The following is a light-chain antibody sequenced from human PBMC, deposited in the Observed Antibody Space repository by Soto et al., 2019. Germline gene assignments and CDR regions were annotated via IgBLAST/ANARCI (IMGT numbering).Light chain of an antibody. CDR2: EVT. V-gene: IGLV2-23*02. J-gene: IGLJ1*01. CDR3: CSFAGISTFV. Sequence: QSVLTQPASVSGSPGQSIAISCTGTNSNLGDYNLVSWFQQHPGEVPKLIIYEVTRRPSGVSNRFSGSKSGNTASLTISGLQAEDEAQYYYCSFAGISTFVFGTGTKLTVL. CDR1: NSNLGDYNL.